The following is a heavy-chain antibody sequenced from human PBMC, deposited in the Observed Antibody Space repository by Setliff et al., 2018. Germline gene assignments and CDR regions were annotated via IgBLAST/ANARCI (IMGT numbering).Heavy chain of an antibody. Sequence: GGSLRLSCVASGFTFGNYEMNWVRQAPGKGLEWVSYISNSGGVKYYTDSVKGRFTFSRDNAKNSLYLQMNSLRAEDTAVYYCARDQGSYGYRAFDFWGQGTLVTVSS. V-gene: IGHV3-48*03. J-gene: IGHJ4*02. CDR1: GFTFGNYE. CDR3: ARDQGSYGYRAFDF. CDR2: ISNSGGVK. D-gene: IGHD5-18*01.